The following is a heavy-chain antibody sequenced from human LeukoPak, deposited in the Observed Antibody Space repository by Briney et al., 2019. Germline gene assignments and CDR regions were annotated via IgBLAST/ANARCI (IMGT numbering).Heavy chain of an antibody. J-gene: IGHJ4*02. CDR3: AKGSFRGYSYEVLWY. Sequence: GGSLRLSCAASGFTFSSYGMHWVRQAPGKGLEWVAVISYDGSNKYYADSVKGRFTISRDNSKNTLYLQMNSLRAEDTAVYYCAKGSFRGYSYEVLWYWGQGTLVTVSS. V-gene: IGHV3-30*18. CDR1: GFTFSSYG. CDR2: ISYDGSNK. D-gene: IGHD5-18*01.